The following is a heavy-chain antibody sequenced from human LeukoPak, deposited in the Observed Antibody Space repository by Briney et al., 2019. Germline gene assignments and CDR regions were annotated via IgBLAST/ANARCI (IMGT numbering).Heavy chain of an antibody. J-gene: IGHJ3*02. CDR3: ARRRESSWYGDQYDAFDI. CDR1: GGSISSGSYY. CDR2: IYTSGST. Sequence: PSETLSLTCTVSGGSISSGSYYWSWIRQPAGKGLEWIGRIYTSGSTNYNPSLKSRVTISVDTSKNQFSLKLSSVTAADTAVYYCARRRESSWYGDQYDAFDIWGQGTMVTVSS. D-gene: IGHD6-13*01. V-gene: IGHV4-61*02.